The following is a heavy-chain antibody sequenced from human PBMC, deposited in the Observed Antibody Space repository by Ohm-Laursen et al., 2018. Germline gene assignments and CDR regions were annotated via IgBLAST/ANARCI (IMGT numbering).Heavy chain of an antibody. CDR1: GFTFSSYS. J-gene: IGHJ6*02. V-gene: IGHV3-21*01. Sequence: SLRLSCAASGFTFSSYSMDWVRQAPGKGLEWVSSISSSSSYIYYADSVKGRFTISRDNAKNSLYLQMNSLRAEDTAVYYCARGYCSSTSCYTDYYYYGMDVWGQGTTVTVSS. CDR2: ISSSSSYI. D-gene: IGHD2-2*02. CDR3: ARGYCSSTSCYTDYYYYGMDV.